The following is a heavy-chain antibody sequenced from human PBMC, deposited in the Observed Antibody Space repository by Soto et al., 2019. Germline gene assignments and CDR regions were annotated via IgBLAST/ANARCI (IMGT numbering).Heavy chain of an antibody. CDR1: GYTFTNYY. V-gene: IGHV1-46*01. CDR2: INPRGGST. CDR3: ARDPSAHYYYDYAMDV. D-gene: IGHD2-2*01. J-gene: IGHJ6*02. Sequence: QVQLVQSGAEAKKPGASVKVSCKASGYTFTNYYMHWVRQAPGQGLEWMVIINPRGGSTTYAQKFQGRVTMTRDTSTSTVYMELSRLRFDDTAVYYCARDPSAHYYYDYAMDVWGQGPTVTVSS.